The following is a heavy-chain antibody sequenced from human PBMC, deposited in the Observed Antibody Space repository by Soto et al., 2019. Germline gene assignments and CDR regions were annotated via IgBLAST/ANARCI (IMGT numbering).Heavy chain of an antibody. J-gene: IGHJ4*01. CDR3: ARAPWYGDCSCSSCRYYFEY. CDR1: GYTFNSYG. Sequence: ASVKVSCKASGYTFNSYGISWVRQAPGQGLEWMGWISAYNGNTNYAQKLQGRVTMTTDTSTSTVYMELRSLRSDDTAVYYCARAPWYGDCSCSSCRYYFEYWRKGPMLSVSS. CDR2: ISAYNGNT. V-gene: IGHV1-18*01. D-gene: IGHD2-15*01.